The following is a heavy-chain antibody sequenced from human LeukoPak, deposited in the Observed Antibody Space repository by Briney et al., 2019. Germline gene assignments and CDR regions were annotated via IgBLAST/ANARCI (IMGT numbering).Heavy chain of an antibody. CDR3: AKDIDYGDSN. CDR2: ISYDGSNK. D-gene: IGHD4-17*01. CDR1: GFTFSSYG. V-gene: IGHV3-30*18. J-gene: IGHJ4*02. Sequence: GRSLRLSCAASGFTFSSYGMHWVRQAPGKGLEWVVVISYDGSNKYYSDSMKGRFTISRDNSKNTLYLQMNSLRAEDTSVYYCAKDIDYGDSNWGQGTLVIVSS.